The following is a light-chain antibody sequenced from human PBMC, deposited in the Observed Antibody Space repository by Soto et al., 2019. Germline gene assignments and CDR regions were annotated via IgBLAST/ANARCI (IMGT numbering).Light chain of an antibody. V-gene: IGKV3-20*01. CDR1: QSVSSSY. Sequence: EIVLTQSPGTLSLSPGERATLSCRASQSVSSSYLAWYQQKPGQAPRLLIYGASSRATGIPDRFSGSGSGTDFTLTISRLERADFAVYYCQTYGSSPPRMFGQRTKVEIK. J-gene: IGKJ1*01. CDR3: QTYGSSPPRM. CDR2: GAS.